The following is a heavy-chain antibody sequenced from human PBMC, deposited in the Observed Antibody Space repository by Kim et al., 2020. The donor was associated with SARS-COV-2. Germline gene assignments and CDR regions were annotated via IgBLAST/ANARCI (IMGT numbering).Heavy chain of an antibody. D-gene: IGHD3-16*01. CDR2: IYYSGST. CDR3: ARDKAPMKVMIDPDWYFDL. V-gene: IGHV4-61*01. Sequence: SETLSLTCTVSGGSVSSGSYYWSWIRQPPGKGLEWIGYIYYSGSTNYNPSLKSRVTISVDTSKNQFSLKLSSVTAADTAVYYCARDKAPMKVMIDPDWYFDLWGRGTLVTVSS. CDR1: GGSVSSGSYY. J-gene: IGHJ2*01.